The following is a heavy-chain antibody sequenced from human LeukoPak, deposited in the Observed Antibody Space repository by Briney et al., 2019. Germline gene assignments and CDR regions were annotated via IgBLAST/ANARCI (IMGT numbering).Heavy chain of an antibody. CDR2: ISWNSGSI. V-gene: IGHV3-9*01. D-gene: IGHD4-17*01. CDR3: AKDMLTVATYAFDI. J-gene: IGHJ3*02. CDR1: GFTFEDYA. Sequence: GGSLRLSCAASGFTFEDYAMHWFRQAPGKGLEGVSGISWNSGSIGYADSVKGRFTISRDNAKNSLYLQMNSLRAEDTALYYCAKDMLTVATYAFDIWGQGTMVTVSS.